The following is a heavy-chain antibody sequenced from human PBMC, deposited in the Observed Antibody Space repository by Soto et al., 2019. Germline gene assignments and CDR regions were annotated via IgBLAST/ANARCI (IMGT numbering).Heavy chain of an antibody. CDR3: ARDIRPGIVVVPAANAGMDV. V-gene: IGHV3-21*01. J-gene: IGHJ6*04. CDR1: GFTFSSYS. CDR2: ISSSSSYI. Sequence: GGSLRLSCAASGFTFSSYSMNWVRQAPGKGLEWVSSISSSSSYIYYADSVRGRFTISRDNAKNSLYLQMNSLRAEDTAVYYCARDIRPGIVVVPAANAGMDVWGKGTTVTVSS. D-gene: IGHD2-2*01.